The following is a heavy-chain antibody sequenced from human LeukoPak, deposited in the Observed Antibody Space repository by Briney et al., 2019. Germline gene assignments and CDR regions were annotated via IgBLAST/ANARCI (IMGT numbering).Heavy chain of an antibody. CDR1: GFTFDDYA. V-gene: IGHV3-9*03. J-gene: IGHJ4*02. CDR3: AKDISSVWQQLVLIY. D-gene: IGHD6-13*01. CDR2: ISWNSGSI. Sequence: PGGSLRLSCAASGFTFDDYAMHWVRQAPGKGLEWVSLISWNSGSIGYADSVKGRFTISRDNAKNSLYLQMNSLRAEDMALYYCAKDISSVWQQLVLIYWGQGTLVTVSS.